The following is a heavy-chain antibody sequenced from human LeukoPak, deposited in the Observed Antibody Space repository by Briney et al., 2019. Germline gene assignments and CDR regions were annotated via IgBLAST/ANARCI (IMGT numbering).Heavy chain of an antibody. V-gene: IGHV1-69*13. Sequence: ASVKVSCKASGGTFSNYAISWVRQAPGQGLEWMGGIIPLFGTANYAQKFQGRVTITADESTSTAYMELSSLRSADTAVYYCARGRNGLLWFGELLSWGQGTLVTVSS. CDR1: GGTFSNYA. D-gene: IGHD3-10*01. J-gene: IGHJ5*02. CDR3: ARGRNGLLWFGELLS. CDR2: IIPLFGTA.